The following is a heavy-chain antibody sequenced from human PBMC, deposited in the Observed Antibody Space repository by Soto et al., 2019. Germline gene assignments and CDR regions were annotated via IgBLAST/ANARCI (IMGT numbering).Heavy chain of an antibody. J-gene: IGHJ4*02. CDR1: GGSISSYY. D-gene: IGHD6-19*01. CDR2: IYYSGST. CDR3: ARGGWKLFDY. Sequence: QVQLQESGPGLVKPSETLSLTCTVSGGSISSYYWSWIRQPPGKGLEWIGYIYYSGSTNYNPSLKRRVNISVDTSKNQFSLKLSSVTAADTAVYYCARGGWKLFDYWGQGTLVTVSS. V-gene: IGHV4-59*01.